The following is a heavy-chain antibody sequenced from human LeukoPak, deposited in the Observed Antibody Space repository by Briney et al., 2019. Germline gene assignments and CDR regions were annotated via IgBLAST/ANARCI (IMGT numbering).Heavy chain of an antibody. D-gene: IGHD3-10*01. J-gene: IGHJ4*02. CDR2: INPNSGGT. CDR3: ACLLWFGEYEEGY. V-gene: IGHV1-2*02. CDR1: GYTLTELS. Sequence: GASVKVSCKVSGYTLTELSMHWVRQAPGQGLEWMGWINPNSGGTNYAQKFQGRVTMTRDTSISTAYMELSRLRSDDTAVYYCACLLWFGEYEEGYWGQGTLVTVSS.